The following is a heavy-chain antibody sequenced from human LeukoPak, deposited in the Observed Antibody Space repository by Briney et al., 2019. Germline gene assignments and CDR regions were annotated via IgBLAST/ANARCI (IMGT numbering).Heavy chain of an antibody. CDR3: ARDRREYYYDSSGSPDAFDI. CDR1: GGSISSNNFY. D-gene: IGHD3-22*01. CDR2: IYYSGST. Sequence: PSETLSLTCTVSGGSISSNNFYWGWIRQPPGKGLEWIGSIYYSGSTYYNPSLKSRVTISIDTSKNQFSLKLSSVTAADTAVYYCARDRREYYYDSSGSPDAFDIWGQGTMVTVSS. J-gene: IGHJ3*02. V-gene: IGHV4-39*07.